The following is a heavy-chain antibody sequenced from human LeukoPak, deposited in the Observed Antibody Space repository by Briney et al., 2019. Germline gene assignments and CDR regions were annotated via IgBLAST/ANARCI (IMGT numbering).Heavy chain of an antibody. Sequence: SETLSLTCTVSGGSISSYYWSWIRQPPGKGLEWIGYIYYSGSTNYNPSLKSRVTISVDTSKNQFSLELSSVTAADTAVYYCARDASSYCSSTSCYGGLDYWGQGTLVTVSS. V-gene: IGHV4-59*01. D-gene: IGHD2-2*01. CDR3: ARDASSYCSSTSCYGGLDY. J-gene: IGHJ4*02. CDR1: GGSISSYY. CDR2: IYYSGST.